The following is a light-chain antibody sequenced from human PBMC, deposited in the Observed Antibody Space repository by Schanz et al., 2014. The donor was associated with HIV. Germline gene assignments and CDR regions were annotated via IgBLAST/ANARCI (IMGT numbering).Light chain of an antibody. Sequence: QSVLTQPPSASGTPGQRVTISCSGSSSNFRSNAVNWYQQLPGTAPRLVIYNTFHRPSGVPDRFSGSRSGLSASLAISGLQSEDEADYYCAAWDDSLNGPVFGGGTKLTVL. CDR2: NTF. CDR3: AAWDDSLNGPV. V-gene: IGLV1-44*01. CDR1: SSNFRSNA. J-gene: IGLJ2*01.